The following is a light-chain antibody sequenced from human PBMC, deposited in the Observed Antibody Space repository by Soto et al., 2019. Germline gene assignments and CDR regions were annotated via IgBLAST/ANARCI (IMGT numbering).Light chain of an antibody. CDR1: SSDVGIYNY. CDR2: EVS. V-gene: IGLV2-14*01. J-gene: IGLJ1*01. CDR3: SSYTTSSPRV. Sequence: QSVLTQPASVSGSPGQSIAISCTGSSSDVGIYNYVSWYQQHPGKVPKLIIYEVSNRPSGVSNRFSGSKSGNTASLTISGLQAEDEAAYYCSSYTTSSPRVFGTGTKLTVL.